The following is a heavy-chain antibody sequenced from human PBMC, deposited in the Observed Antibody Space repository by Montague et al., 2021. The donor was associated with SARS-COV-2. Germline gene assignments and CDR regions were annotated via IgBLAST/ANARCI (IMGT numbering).Heavy chain of an antibody. CDR2: ISYDGSNK. Sequence: SLRLSCAASGFTFSSYGMHWVRQAPGKGLEWVAVISYDGSNKYYADSVKGRFTISRDNSKNTLYLQMNSLRAEDTAVYYCARDYPGVPGSYYHCFDYWGQGTLVTVSS. CDR1: GFTFSSYG. V-gene: IGHV3-33*08. J-gene: IGHJ4*01. D-gene: IGHD3-10*01. CDR3: ARDYPGVPGSYYHCFDY.